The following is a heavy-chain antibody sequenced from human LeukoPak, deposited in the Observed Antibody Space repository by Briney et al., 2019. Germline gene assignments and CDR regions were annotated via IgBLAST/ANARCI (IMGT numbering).Heavy chain of an antibody. D-gene: IGHD3-10*01. CDR1: GFTFSSYN. CDR2: ISSSSSYI. J-gene: IGHJ3*02. V-gene: IGHV3-21*01. Sequence: GGSLRLSCAASGFTFSSYNMKWVRQAPGEGLEGVSSISSSSSYIDYADSVKGRFTISRDNAKNSLYLQMNSLRAEDTAAYYCARGWFGDTPLHAFDIWGQGTMVTVSS. CDR3: ARGWFGDTPLHAFDI.